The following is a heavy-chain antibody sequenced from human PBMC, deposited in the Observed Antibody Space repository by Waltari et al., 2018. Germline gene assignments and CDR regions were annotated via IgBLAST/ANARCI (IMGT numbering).Heavy chain of an antibody. CDR1: GGSISSYY. D-gene: IGHD1-20*01. V-gene: IGHV4-4*07. Sequence: QVQLQESGPGLVKPSETLSLTCTVSGGSISSYYWSWIRQPAGKGLEWIGRIYTSGSTNYNPSLKSRGTMSVDTSKNQFALKLSSVTAADTAVYYCARDRGITGTTWNYYYYYYMDVWGKGTTVTVSS. J-gene: IGHJ6*03. CDR2: IYTSGST. CDR3: ARDRGITGTTWNYYYYYYMDV.